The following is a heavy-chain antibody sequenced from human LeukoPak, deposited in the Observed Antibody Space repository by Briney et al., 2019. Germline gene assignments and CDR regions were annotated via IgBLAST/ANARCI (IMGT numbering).Heavy chain of an antibody. V-gene: IGHV1-2*02. CDR1: AYTFTGYY. J-gene: IGHJ4*02. D-gene: IGHD4-17*01. Sequence: ASVTVSFTSSAYTFTGYYMHWVRQAPGQGLEWMGWINPNSGGTNYAQKFQGRVTMTRDTSISTAYMELSRLRSDDTAVYYCARSNNYGDYSMGFWGQGTLVTVSS. CDR2: INPNSGGT. CDR3: ARSNNYGDYSMGF.